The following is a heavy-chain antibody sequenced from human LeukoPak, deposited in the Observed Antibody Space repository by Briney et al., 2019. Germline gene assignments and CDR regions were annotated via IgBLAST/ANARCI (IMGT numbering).Heavy chain of an antibody. CDR2: ISKNFDT. Sequence: PGGSLRLSCAVSGFSFSSFEMNWVRQAPGRGLEWVSYISKNFDTHCADYVKGRFTISRDNDRESLYPQKNSLSDEDSGGFYCVSSLCCLITDRLFDQWGQGTLVTVSS. J-gene: IGHJ4*02. D-gene: IGHD1-20*01. CDR3: VSSLCCLITDRLFDQ. CDR1: GFSFSSFE. V-gene: IGHV3-48*03.